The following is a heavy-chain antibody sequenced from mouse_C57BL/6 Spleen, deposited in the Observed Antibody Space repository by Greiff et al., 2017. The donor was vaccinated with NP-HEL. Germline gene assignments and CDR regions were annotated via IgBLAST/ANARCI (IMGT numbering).Heavy chain of an antibody. D-gene: IGHD4-1*01. V-gene: IGHV5-16*01. Sequence: EVKLVESEGGLVQPGSSMKLSCTASGFTFSDYYMAWVRQVPEKGLEWVANINYDGSSTYYLDSLKSRFIISRDNAKNILYLQMSSLKSEDTATYYCARASNWVYFDYWGQGTTLTVSS. CDR3: ARASNWVYFDY. CDR2: INYDGSST. J-gene: IGHJ2*01. CDR1: GFTFSDYY.